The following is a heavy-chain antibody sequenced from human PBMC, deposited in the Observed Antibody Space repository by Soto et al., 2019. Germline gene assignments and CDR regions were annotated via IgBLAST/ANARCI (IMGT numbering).Heavy chain of an antibody. CDR3: AREKSPDRPYYFDY. J-gene: IGHJ4*02. CDR2: IWSDGSKE. V-gene: IGHV3-33*01. Sequence: PGGSLRLSCAASGFTFSHYGMHWVRQGPGKGLEWLAVIWSDGSKENYADSVKGRFTISRDNSENTVFLQMNSPRAEDTGVYYCAREKSPDRPYYFDYWGQGTLVTVSS. CDR1: GFTFSHYG.